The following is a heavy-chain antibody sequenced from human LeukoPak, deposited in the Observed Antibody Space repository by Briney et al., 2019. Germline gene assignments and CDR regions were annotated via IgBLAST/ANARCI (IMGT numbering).Heavy chain of an antibody. CDR3: ARDSRQQLGPYWYYYGLDV. CDR1: GFTFSSYV. V-gene: IGHV3-30-3*01. CDR2: ISYDGSND. Sequence: PGGSLRLSCAASGFTFSSYVMHWVRQAPGKGLEWVADISYDGSNDYYADSVKGRFTISRDNSKNTLYLLMNSLRAEDTAVYFCARDSRQQLGPYWYYYGLDVWGQGTTVTVSS. D-gene: IGHD6-13*01. J-gene: IGHJ6*02.